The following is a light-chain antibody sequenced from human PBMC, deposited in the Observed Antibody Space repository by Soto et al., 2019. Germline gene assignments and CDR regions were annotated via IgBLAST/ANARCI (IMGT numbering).Light chain of an antibody. V-gene: IGKV1-17*01. CDR3: LQLNTYPWT. CDR1: QAIHSY. J-gene: IGKJ1*01. CDR2: AAS. Sequence: DIQMTQSPSSLSASVGARVPITCRASQAIHSYLNWYQQKPGKAPKRLIYAASTLQSGVPSRFSGSGSGTEFTLTISSLQPEDVATYYCLQLNTYPWTFGQGTKVDI.